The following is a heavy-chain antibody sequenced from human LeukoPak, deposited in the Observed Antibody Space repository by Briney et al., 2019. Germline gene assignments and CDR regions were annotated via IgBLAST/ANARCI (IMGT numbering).Heavy chain of an antibody. D-gene: IGHD4/OR15-4a*01. CDR3: RLTRPRVDY. CDR2: INHSGST. V-gene: IGHV4-34*01. CDR1: GGSFSSFY. J-gene: IGHJ4*02. Sequence: SETLSLTCAVYGGSFSSFYWSWIRQPPGKGLEWIAEINHSGSTSYNPSLKSRVTISVGTSKNQFSLRLSSVTAADTAVYYCRLTRPRVDYWGQGALVTVSS.